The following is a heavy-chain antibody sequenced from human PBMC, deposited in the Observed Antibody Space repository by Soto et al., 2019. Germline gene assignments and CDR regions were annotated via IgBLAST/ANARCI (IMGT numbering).Heavy chain of an antibody. CDR2: IYYSGST. Sequence: SDTLSLTCTVSGGSISSSSYYWGWIRQPPGKGLEWIGSIYYSGSTYYNPSLKSRVTISVDTSKNQFSLKLSSVTAADTAVYYCARRQVVRNWFDPWGQGTLVTVSS. V-gene: IGHV4-39*01. D-gene: IGHD3-10*01. J-gene: IGHJ5*02. CDR1: GGSISSSSYY. CDR3: ARRQVVRNWFDP.